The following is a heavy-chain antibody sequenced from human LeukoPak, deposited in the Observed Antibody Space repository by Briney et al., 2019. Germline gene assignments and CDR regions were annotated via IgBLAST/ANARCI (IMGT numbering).Heavy chain of an antibody. CDR1: GFTFDDYA. V-gene: IGHV3-9*01. CDR3: AKDVEMATILPHY. Sequence: PGRSLRLSCAASGFTFDDYAMHWVRQAPGKGLEWVSGISWNSGSIGYADSVKGRFTSSRDNAKNSLYLQMNSLRAEDTALYYCAKDVEMATILPHYWGQGTLVTVSS. CDR2: ISWNSGSI. J-gene: IGHJ4*02. D-gene: IGHD5-24*01.